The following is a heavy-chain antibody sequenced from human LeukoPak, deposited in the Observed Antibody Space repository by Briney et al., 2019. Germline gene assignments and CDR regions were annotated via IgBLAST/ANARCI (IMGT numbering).Heavy chain of an antibody. Sequence: PSETLSLTCTVSGGSISSYYWSWIRQPPGKGLEWIGYIYYSGSTNYNPSLKSRVTISVDTSKNQFSLKLSSVTAADTAVYYRAREVEMATQFDYWGQGTLVTVSS. CDR3: AREVEMATQFDY. CDR2: IYYSGST. J-gene: IGHJ4*02. D-gene: IGHD5-24*01. V-gene: IGHV4-59*12. CDR1: GGSISSYY.